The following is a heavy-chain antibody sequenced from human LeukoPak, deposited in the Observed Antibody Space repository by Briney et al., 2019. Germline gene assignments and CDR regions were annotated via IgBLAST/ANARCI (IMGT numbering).Heavy chain of an antibody. V-gene: IGHV4-39*01. D-gene: IGHD5-18*01. J-gene: IGHJ6*03. Sequence: PSETLSLTCTVSGGSISSNSYYWGWIRQPPGKGLKWIGSIYYSGSTYYNPSLKSRVTISVDTSKNQFSLKLSSVTATDTAVYYCARTTEGGYTYGYFYYYYMDVWGKGTTVTISS. CDR3: ARTTEGGYTYGYFYYYYMDV. CDR2: IYYSGST. CDR1: GGSISSNSYY.